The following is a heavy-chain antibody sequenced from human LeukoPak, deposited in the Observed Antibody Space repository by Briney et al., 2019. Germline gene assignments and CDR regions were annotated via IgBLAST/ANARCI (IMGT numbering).Heavy chain of an antibody. CDR3: ARELGGTKPGGFDI. V-gene: IGHV3-64*02. D-gene: IGHD1-14*01. Sequence: GGALRLSCAASGRRFSYHDMHWVGQAPGKGGEGVASICAAGGDTFYADSVKGRFTIYRENFQSTMYLQMDGLRPEDSAVYYCARELGGTKPGGFDIWGQGTVVTVSS. CDR1: GRRFSYHD. CDR2: ICAAGGDT. J-gene: IGHJ3*02.